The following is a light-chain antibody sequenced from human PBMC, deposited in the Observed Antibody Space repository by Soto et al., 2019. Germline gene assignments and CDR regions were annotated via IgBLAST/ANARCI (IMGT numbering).Light chain of an antibody. V-gene: IGKV1-5*03. J-gene: IGKJ1*01. Sequence: DIQMTQSPSTLSASIGDRVAITCWASDNIGPWVAWYQQKPGKAPKLLIYKASTLETGAPSRFAGSGSGTGFSLTITRLQPDDFATYYCQHYNSYSRTFGQGTKVEV. CDR3: QHYNSYSRT. CDR1: DNIGPW. CDR2: KAS.